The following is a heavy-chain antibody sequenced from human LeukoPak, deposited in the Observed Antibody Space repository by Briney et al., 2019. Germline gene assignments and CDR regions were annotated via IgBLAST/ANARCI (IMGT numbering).Heavy chain of an antibody. Sequence: SETLSLTCDVSGGSLRSYYWGWVRQPARKGLEWIGRIYTTGTTHFNPPLQRRLTMSIDTSKNQFSLKLTSVSAADTAIYFCARQGYTASYYFLDYWSQGTLVTVSS. J-gene: IGHJ4*02. CDR2: IYTTGTT. D-gene: IGHD1-26*01. CDR3: ARQGYTASYYFLDY. CDR1: GGSLRSYY. V-gene: IGHV4-4*07.